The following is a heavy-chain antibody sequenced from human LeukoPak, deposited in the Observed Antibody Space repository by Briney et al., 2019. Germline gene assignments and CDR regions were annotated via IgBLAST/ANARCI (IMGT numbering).Heavy chain of an antibody. J-gene: IGHJ4*02. CDR2: ISGSGGST. D-gene: IGHD1-1*01. CDR1: GFTFSSYA. CDR3: ARSPAGSRGTWDY. Sequence: GGSLRLSCAASGFTFSSYAMSWVRQAPGKGLEWVSAISGSGGSTYYADSVKGRFTISRDNSKNTLYLQMNSLRAEDTAVYYCARSPAGSRGTWDYWGQGTLVTVSS. V-gene: IGHV3-23*01.